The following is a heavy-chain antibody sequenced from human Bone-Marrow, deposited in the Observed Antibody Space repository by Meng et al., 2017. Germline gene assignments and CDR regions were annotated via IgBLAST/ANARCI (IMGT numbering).Heavy chain of an antibody. CDR1: GFTFSSYA. V-gene: IGHV3-30*04. Sequence: GGSLRLSCAASGFTFSSYAMHWVRQAPGKGLEWVAVISYDGSNKYYADSVKGRFTISRDNSKNTLYLQMNSLRAEDTAVYYCARDLSIAAAGTVGNWGQGTLVT. D-gene: IGHD6-13*01. CDR2: ISYDGSNK. CDR3: ARDLSIAAAGTVGN. J-gene: IGHJ4*02.